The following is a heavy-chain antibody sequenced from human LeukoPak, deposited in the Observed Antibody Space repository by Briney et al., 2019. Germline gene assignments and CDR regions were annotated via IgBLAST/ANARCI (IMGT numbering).Heavy chain of an antibody. CDR3: ARERDDFRVYYYYGMDV. V-gene: IGHV1-18*01. CDR1: GYTFTSYG. Sequence: ASVKVSCKASGYTFTSYGISWVRQAPGQGLEWMGWISAYNGNTNYAQKLQGRVTMTTDTSTSTAYMELRSLRSDDTAVYYCARERDDFRVYYYYGMDVWGQGPTVTVSS. D-gene: IGHD3-3*01. J-gene: IGHJ6*02. CDR2: ISAYNGNT.